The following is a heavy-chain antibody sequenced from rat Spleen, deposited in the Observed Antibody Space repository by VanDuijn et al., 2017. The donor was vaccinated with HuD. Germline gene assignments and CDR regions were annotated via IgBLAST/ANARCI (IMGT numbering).Heavy chain of an antibody. J-gene: IGHJ2*01. V-gene: IGHV3-3*01. CDR1: FYSIISSYR. CDR2: INNAGST. CDR3: GRDNNYKAY. D-gene: IGHD1-10*01. Sequence: EVLLQESGPGLVKPSQSLSLTCSVTFYSIISSYRWNWIRKFPGNKLEWMGYINNAGSTTYNPSLKSRISITRDTSRNQFFLQVNSVIIDDTATYYCGRDNNYKAYWGQGVMVTVSS.